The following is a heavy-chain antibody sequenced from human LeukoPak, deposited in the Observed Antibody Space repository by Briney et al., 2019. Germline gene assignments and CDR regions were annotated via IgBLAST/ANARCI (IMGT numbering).Heavy chain of an antibody. J-gene: IGHJ5*02. CDR2: IYYSGST. Sequence: SETLSLTCTVSGGSISNYYWSWIRQPPGKGLEWIGYIYYSGSTNYSPSLKSRVTISVDTSKNQFSLNLSSVTAADTAVYYWARGGGSSGWFNWFDPWGQGTLVTVSS. CDR3: ARGGGSSGWFNWFDP. D-gene: IGHD6-19*01. V-gene: IGHV4-59*08. CDR1: GGSISNYY.